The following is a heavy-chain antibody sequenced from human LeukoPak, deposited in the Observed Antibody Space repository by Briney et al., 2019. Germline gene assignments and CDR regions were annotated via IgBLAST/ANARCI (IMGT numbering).Heavy chain of an antibody. J-gene: IGHJ4*02. CDR1: GFTFSSYA. Sequence: PGGSLRLSCAASGFTFSSYAMSWVRQAPGKGLGWVSAISGTGGSTHYADSVKGRFTISRGNSKNTLYLQMNSLRADDTAVYYCAKDRGDSSSWFPPVYWGQGTLVIVSS. CDR2: ISGTGGST. D-gene: IGHD6-13*01. V-gene: IGHV3-23*01. CDR3: AKDRGDSSSWFPPVY.